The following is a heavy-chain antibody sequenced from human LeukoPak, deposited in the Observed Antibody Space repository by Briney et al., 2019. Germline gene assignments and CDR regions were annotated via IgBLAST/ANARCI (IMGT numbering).Heavy chain of an antibody. CDR2: IWYDGSNK. CDR1: GLTFSTYG. V-gene: IGHV3-30*02. CDR3: ARDRGEGDCSSTSCQGGGFDC. D-gene: IGHD2-2*01. Sequence: GGSLRLSCAASGLTFSTYGMHWVRQAPGKGLEWVELIWYDGSNKYYADSVKGRFTISRDNSKNTLYLQMNSLRAEDTAVYYCARDRGEGDCSSTSCQGGGFDCWGQGTLVTVSS. J-gene: IGHJ4*02.